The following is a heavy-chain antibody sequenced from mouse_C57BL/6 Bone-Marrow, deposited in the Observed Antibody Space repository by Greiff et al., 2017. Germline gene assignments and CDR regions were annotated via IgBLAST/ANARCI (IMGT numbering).Heavy chain of an antibody. CDR1: GYTFTSYW. Sequence: VQLQQPGAELVKPGASVKLSCKASGYTFTSYWMQWVKQRPGQGLEWIGEIDPSDSYTNYNQKFKGKATLTVDTSSSTAYMQLSSLTSEDSAVYYCARGSYGSSYSLFAYWGQGTLVTVSA. V-gene: IGHV1-50*01. D-gene: IGHD1-1*01. CDR3: ARGSYGSSYSLFAY. CDR2: IDPSDSYT. J-gene: IGHJ3*01.